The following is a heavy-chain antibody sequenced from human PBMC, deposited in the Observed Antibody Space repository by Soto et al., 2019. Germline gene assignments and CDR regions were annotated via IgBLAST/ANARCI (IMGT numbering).Heavy chain of an antibody. D-gene: IGHD2-15*01. V-gene: IGHV1-18*01. CDR3: GGSVGVGYGVEGESD. Sequence: QVQLVQSGAEVKKPGASGKVSCKASGYTFTSYGISWVRQAPGQGLEWMGWISAYNGNTTYAQKFQGRVTMTTDTSTRTDYVELRSLGSDDAAVYYCGGSVGVGYGVEGESDWGQGTLVTVSS. J-gene: IGHJ4*02. CDR1: GYTFTSYG. CDR2: ISAYNGNT.